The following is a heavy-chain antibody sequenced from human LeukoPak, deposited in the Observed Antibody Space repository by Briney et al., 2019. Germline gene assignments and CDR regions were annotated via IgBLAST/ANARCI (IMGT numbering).Heavy chain of an antibody. D-gene: IGHD6-13*01. CDR1: GFTFSSYW. CDR2: INSDGSST. J-gene: IGHJ3*02. CDR3: ARDRQPDAFDI. V-gene: IGHV3-74*01. Sequence: GGSLRLSCAASGFTFSSYWMHWVRQAPGKGLVWVSRINSDGSSTSYADSVKGRFTVSRDNAKNALYLQMNGLRAEDTAVYYCARDRQPDAFDIWGQGTMVTVPS.